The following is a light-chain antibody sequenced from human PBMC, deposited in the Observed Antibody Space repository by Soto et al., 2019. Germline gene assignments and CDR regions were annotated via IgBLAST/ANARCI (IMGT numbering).Light chain of an antibody. Sequence: VLTQSPGTLSVSPGERVTVTCGASQSVTGNYLAWYQQKPVQAPRLLIYGASYRATGIPDRFSGSGSGTDFSLTISRLEPEDFAVYCCQQYGSTPPTFGQGTKVEMK. V-gene: IGKV3-20*01. CDR1: QSVTGNY. J-gene: IGKJ1*01. CDR2: GAS. CDR3: QQYGSTPPT.